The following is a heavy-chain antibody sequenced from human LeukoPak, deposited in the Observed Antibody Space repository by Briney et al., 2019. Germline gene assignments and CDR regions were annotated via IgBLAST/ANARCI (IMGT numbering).Heavy chain of an antibody. Sequence: PSETLSLTCTVSGGSISNSNYYWSWIRQPPGKGLEWIGYIYYSGSTNYNPSLKSRVTISVDTSKNQFSLKLSSVTAADTAVYYCARGGSSWYPPFDYWGQGTLVTVSS. J-gene: IGHJ4*02. D-gene: IGHD6-13*01. CDR3: ARGGSSWYPPFDY. V-gene: IGHV4-61*01. CDR2: IYYSGST. CDR1: GGSISNSNYY.